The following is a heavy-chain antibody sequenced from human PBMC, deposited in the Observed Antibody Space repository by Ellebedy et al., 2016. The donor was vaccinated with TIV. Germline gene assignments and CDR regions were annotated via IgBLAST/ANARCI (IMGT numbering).Heavy chain of an antibody. V-gene: IGHV3-66*01. CDR3: ARDGYFTMLDP. D-gene: IGHD3-10*01. CDR2: IYSGGRT. CDR1: GFTVSSNY. J-gene: IGHJ5*02. Sequence: PGGSLRLSCAASGFTVSSNYMSWVRQAPGKGLEWVAIIYSGGRTNFADSVKGSFTISRDNSKNTLYLQMNSLRAEDTAVYYCARDGYFTMLDPWGQGTLVTVSS.